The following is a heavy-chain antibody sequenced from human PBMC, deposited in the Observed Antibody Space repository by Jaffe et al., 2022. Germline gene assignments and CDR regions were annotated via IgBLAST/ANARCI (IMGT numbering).Heavy chain of an antibody. CDR2: IRYDGSNK. D-gene: IGHD4-17*01. J-gene: IGHJ4*02. V-gene: IGHV3-30*02. CDR1: GFTFSSYG. CDR3: AKDRGRMTTVTYFDY. Sequence: QVQLVESGGGVVQPGGSLRLSCAASGFTFSSYGMHWVRQAPGKGLEWVAFIRYDGSNKYYADSVKGRFTISRDNSKNTLYLQMNSLRAEDTAVYYCAKDRGRMTTVTYFDYWGQGTLVTVSS.